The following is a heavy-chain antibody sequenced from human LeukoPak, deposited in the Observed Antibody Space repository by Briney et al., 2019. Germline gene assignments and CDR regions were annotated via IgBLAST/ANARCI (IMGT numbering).Heavy chain of an antibody. V-gene: IGHV3-30*04. CDR1: GFTFSSYA. CDR2: MSYDGSNK. Sequence: PGGSLRLSCAASGFTFSSYAMHWVRQAPGKGLEWVAVMSYDGSNKYYADSVKGRFTISRDNAKNSLYLQMNSLRAEDTAVYYCARAKQWLVSGDYMDVWGKGTTVTVSS. D-gene: IGHD6-19*01. J-gene: IGHJ6*03. CDR3: ARAKQWLVSGDYMDV.